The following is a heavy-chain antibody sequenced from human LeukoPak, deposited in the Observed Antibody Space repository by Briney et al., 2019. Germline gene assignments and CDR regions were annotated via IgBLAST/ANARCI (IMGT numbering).Heavy chain of an antibody. CDR3: ARSLSGRGFDY. CDR1: GFTFSNYW. Sequence: GGSLRLSCAASGFTFSNYWMSWVRQAPGKGLEWVANIKQDGSEKYYVDSVKGRFTISRDNAKNSLYLQMNSLRAEDTAVYYCARSLSGRGFDYWGQGTLVTVSS. D-gene: IGHD3-10*01. CDR2: IKQDGSEK. J-gene: IGHJ4*02. V-gene: IGHV3-7*01.